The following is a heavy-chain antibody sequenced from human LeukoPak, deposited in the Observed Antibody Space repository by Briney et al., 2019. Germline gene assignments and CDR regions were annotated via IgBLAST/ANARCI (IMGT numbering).Heavy chain of an antibody. CDR1: GFTFSSYS. J-gene: IGHJ4*02. CDR2: IADSGGDT. CDR3: AKSSHSNAWDDFDY. D-gene: IGHD5-18*01. Sequence: GGSLRLSCAASGFTFSSYSMNWVRQAPGQGLEWVSTIADSGGDTYYADSVKGRFTVSRDDSENTLYLQMHSLRAEDTATYYCAKSSHSNAWDDFDYWGQGTLVTVSS. V-gene: IGHV3-23*01.